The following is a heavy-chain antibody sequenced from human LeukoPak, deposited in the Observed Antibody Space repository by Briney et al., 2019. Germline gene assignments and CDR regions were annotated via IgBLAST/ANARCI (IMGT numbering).Heavy chain of an antibody. CDR2: IYTSGST. D-gene: IGHD1-26*01. Sequence: SETLSLTCTVSGGSISSGSYYWSWIRQPAGKGLEWIGRIYTSGSTNYNPSLKSRVTISVDTSKNQFSPKLSSVTAADTAVYYCARSGSYSSDNWFDPWGQGTLVTVSS. CDR3: ARSGSYSSDNWFDP. V-gene: IGHV4-61*02. J-gene: IGHJ5*02. CDR1: GGSISSGSYY.